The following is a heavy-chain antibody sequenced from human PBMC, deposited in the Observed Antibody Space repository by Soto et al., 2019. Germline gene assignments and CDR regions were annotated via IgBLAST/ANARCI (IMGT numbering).Heavy chain of an antibody. CDR2: ITSSGYYM. Sequence: EVQLVESGGGLVKPGGSLRLSCAAFGFTFSSYNMNWVRQAPGKGLEWVSLITSSGYYMYYADSRKGRFTISRDNAKNSLYLQMNSLRAEDTAVYYCARVERDYYAMDVWGQGTTVTVSS. J-gene: IGHJ6*02. CDR3: ARVERDYYAMDV. CDR1: GFTFSSYN. V-gene: IGHV3-21*01. D-gene: IGHD1-1*01.